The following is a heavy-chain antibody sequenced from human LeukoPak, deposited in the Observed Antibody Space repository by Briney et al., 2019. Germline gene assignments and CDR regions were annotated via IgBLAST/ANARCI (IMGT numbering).Heavy chain of an antibody. J-gene: IGHJ4*02. CDR2: MNPNSGNS. Sequence: ASVKVSCKASGCTFTSYDLNWVRPAAGQGGDWVGWMNPNSGNSGYARKFQGGVTRTRNTSISTAYMELSSLRSEDTAVYYCARATYDYVWGSYRRAYYFDYWGQGTLVTVSS. V-gene: IGHV1-8*01. D-gene: IGHD3-16*02. CDR3: ARATYDYVWGSYRRAYYFDY. CDR1: GCTFTSYD.